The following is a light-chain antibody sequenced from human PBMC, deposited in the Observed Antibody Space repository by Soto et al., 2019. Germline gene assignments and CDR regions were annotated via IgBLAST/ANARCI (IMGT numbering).Light chain of an antibody. CDR1: SSDVGGYNY. Sequence: QSALTQPASVSGSPGQSITISCTGTSSDVGGYNYVSWYQQHPGKAPKLMIYEVSNRPSGVSNRFSGSKSGNTASLTISGLQAEDEADYSCTSKTSSTYVVFGGGTKVTVL. J-gene: IGLJ2*01. CDR3: TSKTSSTYVV. V-gene: IGLV2-14*01. CDR2: EVS.